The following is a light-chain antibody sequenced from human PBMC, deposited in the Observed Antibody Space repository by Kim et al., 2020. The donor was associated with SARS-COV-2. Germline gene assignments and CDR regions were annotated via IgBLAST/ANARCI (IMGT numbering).Light chain of an antibody. CDR2: DAS. J-gene: IGKJ5*01. Sequence: DIQLTQSPSSLSVSVGDRVTITCQASHDIDKSLNWFQQKPGEVPNLLIFDASNLETGVPSRFSGSGSGTDFTLTISSLQPEDFATYYCQQYDDLSITFGQGTRLEIK. CDR3: QQYDDLSIT. CDR1: HDIDKS. V-gene: IGKV1-33*01.